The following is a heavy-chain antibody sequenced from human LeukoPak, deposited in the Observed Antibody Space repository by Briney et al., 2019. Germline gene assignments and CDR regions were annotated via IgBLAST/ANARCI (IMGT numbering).Heavy chain of an antibody. CDR2: IYYSGSP. CDR3: ARVGSYTN. CDR1: GGSISSSSYY. Sequence: SQTLSLTCTVSGGSISSSSYYWGWIRQPPGKGLEWIGSIYYSGSPYYNPSLKSRVTISVDTSKNQFSLNLSSVTAADTAVYYCARVGSYTNWGQGTLVTVSS. D-gene: IGHD1-26*01. V-gene: IGHV4-39*07. J-gene: IGHJ4*02.